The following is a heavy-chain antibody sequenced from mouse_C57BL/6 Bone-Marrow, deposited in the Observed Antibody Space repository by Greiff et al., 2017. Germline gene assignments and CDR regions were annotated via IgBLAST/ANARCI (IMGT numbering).Heavy chain of an antibody. CDR3: ARGNWDLDY. CDR2: INPNNGGT. V-gene: IGHV1-26*01. Sequence: EVQLQQSGPELVKPGASVKISCKASGYTFTDYYMNWVKQSHGKSLEWIGDINPNNGGTSYNQKFKGKATLTVDKSSSTAYIELRSLTSEDSAVYFCARGNWDLDYWGQGTTLTASS. J-gene: IGHJ2*01. D-gene: IGHD4-1*01. CDR1: GYTFTDYY.